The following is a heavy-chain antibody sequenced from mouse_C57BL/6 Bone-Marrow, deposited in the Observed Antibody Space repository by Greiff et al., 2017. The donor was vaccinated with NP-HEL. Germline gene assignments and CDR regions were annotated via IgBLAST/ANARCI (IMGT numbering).Heavy chain of an antibody. CDR3: ARKRILRYYAMDY. V-gene: IGHV1-54*01. CDR2: INPGSGGT. CDR1: GYAFTNYL. J-gene: IGHJ4*01. D-gene: IGHD1-1*01. Sequence: VKLMESGAELVRPGPSVKVSCKASGYAFTNYLIEWVKQRPGQGLEWIGVINPGSGGTNYNEKFKGKATLTADKSSSTAYMQLSSLTSEDSAVYFCARKRILRYYAMDYWGQGTSVTVSS.